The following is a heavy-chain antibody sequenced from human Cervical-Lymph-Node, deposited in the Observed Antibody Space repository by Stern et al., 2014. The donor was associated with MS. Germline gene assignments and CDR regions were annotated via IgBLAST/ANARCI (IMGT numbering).Heavy chain of an antibody. CDR2: VYYSGKT. Sequence: QVQLQESGPGLVKPSETLSLTCAVSGGSISGYYWNWIRQSPGKGLEWIGSVYYSGKTNYNPSLNGRVTISLDTSMSQFSLRLSSVTAGDTAVYYCARDSTAWSPSFDYWGQGTLVTVSS. J-gene: IGHJ4*02. D-gene: IGHD1-1*01. V-gene: IGHV4-59*01. CDR3: ARDSTAWSPSFDY. CDR1: GGSISGYY.